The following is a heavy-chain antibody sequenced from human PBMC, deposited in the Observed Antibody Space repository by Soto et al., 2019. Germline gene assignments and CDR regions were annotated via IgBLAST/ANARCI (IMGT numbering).Heavy chain of an antibody. D-gene: IGHD5-18*01. V-gene: IGHV1-69*01. CDR2: FIAMLGTP. CDR3: ARGAMANFDY. Sequence: QVQLVQSGAEVNKPGSSVKVSCRASGGTFGSQGIAWVRQAPGRGLEWMGGFIAMLGTPTYAKKVQGRATISADESLTSSYLELRSLRSEDTGVYFCARGAMANFDYWGQGTVVTVSS. J-gene: IGHJ4*02. CDR1: GGTFGSQG.